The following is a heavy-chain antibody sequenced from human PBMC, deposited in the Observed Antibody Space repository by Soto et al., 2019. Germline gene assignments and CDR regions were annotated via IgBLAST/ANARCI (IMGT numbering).Heavy chain of an antibody. V-gene: IGHV1-69*01. CDR3: ERVLFRRTIFGVALGFDP. J-gene: IGHJ5*02. Sequence: QVQLVQSGAEVQKPGSSVKVSCTASGGTFSSYAISWVRQAPGQGLEWMGGIIPIFGTANYAQKFQGRVTSTADESTSTAYLELSSLRSEDTAVYYCERVLFRRTIFGVALGFDPWGQGTLDTVSS. CDR1: GGTFSSYA. D-gene: IGHD3-3*01. CDR2: IIPIFGTA.